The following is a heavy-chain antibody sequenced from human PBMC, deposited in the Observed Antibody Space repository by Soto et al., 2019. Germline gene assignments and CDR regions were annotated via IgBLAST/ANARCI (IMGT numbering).Heavy chain of an antibody. J-gene: IGHJ5*02. CDR2: ISGSGGST. D-gene: IGHD3-22*01. CDR3: ARDRRYYDSSGYYSWFDP. V-gene: IGHV3-23*01. Sequence: HPGGSLRLSCAASGFTFSSYAMSWVRQAPGKGLEWVSVISGSGGSTYYADSVKGRFTISRDNSKNTLYLQMNSLRAEDTAVYYCARDRRYYDSSGYYSWFDPWGQGTLVTVSS. CDR1: GFTFSSYA.